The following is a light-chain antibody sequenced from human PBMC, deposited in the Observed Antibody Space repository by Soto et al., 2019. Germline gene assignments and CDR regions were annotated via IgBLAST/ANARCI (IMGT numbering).Light chain of an antibody. J-gene: IGLJ1*01. Sequence: QSALTQPPSVSGSPGQSVTISCTGTSSDVGSYDRVSWYQQPPGTAPKLMIYEVKNRPSGVPDRFSGSKSGNTASLTISGLQAEDEADYYCSLYTSSSTYDFGTGTKVTVL. V-gene: IGLV2-18*01. CDR2: EVK. CDR3: SLYTSSSTYD. CDR1: SSDVGSYDR.